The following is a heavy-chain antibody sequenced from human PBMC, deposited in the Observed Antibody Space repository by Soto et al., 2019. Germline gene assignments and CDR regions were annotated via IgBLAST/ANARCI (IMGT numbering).Heavy chain of an antibody. CDR3: ERVGRSSWYVWLGMDV. CDR2: IISSGSTI. CDR1: GFTFSSYE. D-gene: IGHD6-13*01. J-gene: IGHJ6*02. V-gene: IGHV3-48*03. Sequence: EVQLVESGGGLVQPGGSLRLSCAASGFTFSSYEMNWVRQAPGKGREWVSYIISSGSTIYYADSVKGRFTISRDNAKNSLYLQMNSLRAEDTAVYYGERVGRSSWYVWLGMDVWGQGTTVNVSS.